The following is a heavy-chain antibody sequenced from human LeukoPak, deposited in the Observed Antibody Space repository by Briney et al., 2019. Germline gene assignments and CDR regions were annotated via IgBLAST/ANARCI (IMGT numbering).Heavy chain of an antibody. Sequence: PGGSLRLSCAASGFTFSSYSMNWVRQAPGKGLEWVSSISSSSSYIYYADSVKGRFTISRDNAKNSLYLQMNSLRAEDTAVYYCARGGGDSSGYYYFPYYYYYYYMDVWGKGTTATVSS. J-gene: IGHJ6*03. D-gene: IGHD3-22*01. CDR2: ISSSSSYI. CDR3: ARGGGDSSGYYYFPYYYYYYYMDV. CDR1: GFTFSSYS. V-gene: IGHV3-21*01.